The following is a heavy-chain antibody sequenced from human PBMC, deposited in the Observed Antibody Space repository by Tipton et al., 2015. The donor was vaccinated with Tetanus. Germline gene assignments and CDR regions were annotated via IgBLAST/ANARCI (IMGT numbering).Heavy chain of an antibody. J-gene: IGHJ5*02. CDR2: IYPRDSKT. CDR3: ARRRTTTALSYYWES. D-gene: IGHD4-17*01. V-gene: IGHV5-51*01. Sequence: QSGAEVKKPGESLKISCKVSGYNFTLYWIGWVRQMPGKGLEWMGTIYPRDSKTRYSPSFQGQVTISADTSISTAYLQWSSLKASDTAMYYCARRRTTTALSYYWESWGQGTLVTVSS. CDR1: GYNFTLYW.